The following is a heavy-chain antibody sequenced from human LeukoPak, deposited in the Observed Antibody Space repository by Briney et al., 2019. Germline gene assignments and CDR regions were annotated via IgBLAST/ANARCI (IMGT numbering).Heavy chain of an antibody. Sequence: GGSPRLSCAASGFTFSSYAMSWVRQAPGKGLEWVSAISGSGGSTYYADSVKGRFTISRDNSKNTLYLQMNSLRAEDTAVYYCAKDLDSSGWYWGWFDPWGQGTLVTVSS. CDR1: GFTFSSYA. CDR2: ISGSGGST. V-gene: IGHV3-23*01. D-gene: IGHD6-19*01. J-gene: IGHJ5*02. CDR3: AKDLDSSGWYWGWFDP.